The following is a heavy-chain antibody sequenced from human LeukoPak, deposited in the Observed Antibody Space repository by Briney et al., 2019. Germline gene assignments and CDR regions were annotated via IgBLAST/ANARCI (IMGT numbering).Heavy chain of an antibody. V-gene: IGHV6-1*01. CDR3: ARSLTQYDCFEP. CDR2: TYYRSTWYN. CDR1: GDSVSINSVT. J-gene: IGHJ5*02. D-gene: IGHD2-2*01. Sequence: SQTLSLTCAISGDSVSINSVTWNWIRQSPSRGLEWLGRTYYRSTWYNDYAVSVRGRITVNPDTSKTQFSLHLNSVTPEDTAVYYCARSLTQYDCFEPWGQGILVTVSS.